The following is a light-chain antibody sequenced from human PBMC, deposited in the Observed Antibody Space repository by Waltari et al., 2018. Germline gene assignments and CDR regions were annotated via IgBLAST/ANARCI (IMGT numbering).Light chain of an antibody. CDR1: QSLLHSSGNTF. CDR3: MQARQTPWT. J-gene: IGKJ1*01. Sequence: DIVMTQSPLSLSVTPGEPASLSCRSSQSLLHSSGNTFLDWYLQKPGQSPQLLLYLVSNRASGVPDRFSGSGSGTDFTLKISRVEAEDVGVYFCMQARQTPWTFGQGTKVEIK. V-gene: IGKV2-28*01. CDR2: LVS.